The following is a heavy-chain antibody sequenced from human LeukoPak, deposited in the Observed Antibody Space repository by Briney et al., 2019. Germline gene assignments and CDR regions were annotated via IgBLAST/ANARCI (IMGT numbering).Heavy chain of an antibody. CDR2: IYYSGST. D-gene: IGHD3-10*01. V-gene: IGHV4-59*01. CDR3: AREGGAISYYYYGMDV. Sequence: SETLSLTCTVSGGSISSYYWSWFRQPPGKGLEWIGYIYYSGSTNYNPSLKSRVTISVDTPKNQFSLKLSSVTAADTAVYYCAREGGAISYYYYGMDVWGQGTTVTVSS. J-gene: IGHJ6*02. CDR1: GGSISSYY.